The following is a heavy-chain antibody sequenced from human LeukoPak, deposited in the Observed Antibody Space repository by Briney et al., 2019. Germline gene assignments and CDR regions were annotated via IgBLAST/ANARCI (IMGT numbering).Heavy chain of an antibody. CDR3: ARAHPSSGWFFDY. J-gene: IGHJ4*02. V-gene: IGHV3-7*01. Sequence: GGSLRLSCAASGFTFSSYAMSWVRQAPGKGLEWVANIKEDGSEKYYVDSVKGRFTISRDNRKNSLYLQMNSLRAEDTAVYYCARAHPSSGWFFDYWGQGTLVTVSS. CDR2: IKEDGSEK. D-gene: IGHD6-19*01. CDR1: GFTFSSYA.